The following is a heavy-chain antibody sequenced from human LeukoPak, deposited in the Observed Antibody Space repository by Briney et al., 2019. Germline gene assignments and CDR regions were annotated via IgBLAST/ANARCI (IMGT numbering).Heavy chain of an antibody. V-gene: IGHV4-39*01. D-gene: IGHD3-10*01. CDR2: IYYSGST. CDR3: AGLLPRITMVRGVPTLTEFDP. J-gene: IGHJ5*02. Sequence: SGTLSLTCTVSGGSISSSSYYWGWIRPPPGKGLEWIGSIYYSGSTYYNPSLKSRVTISVDTSKNQFSLKLSSVTAADTAVYYCAGLLPRITMVRGVPTLTEFDPWGQGTLVTVSS. CDR1: GGSISSSSYY.